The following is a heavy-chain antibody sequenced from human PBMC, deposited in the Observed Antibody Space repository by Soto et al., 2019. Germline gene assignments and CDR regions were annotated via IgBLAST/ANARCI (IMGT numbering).Heavy chain of an antibody. Sequence: SSETLSLTCTVSGGSISSYYWSWIRQPPGKGLEWIGYIHYSGSTNYNPYLKSRVTISVDTSKNQFSLKLSSVTAADTAVYYCARIAARSGFDPWGQGTLVTVS. CDR3: ARIAARSGFDP. CDR2: IHYSGST. J-gene: IGHJ5*02. V-gene: IGHV4-59*01. CDR1: GGSISSYY. D-gene: IGHD6-6*01.